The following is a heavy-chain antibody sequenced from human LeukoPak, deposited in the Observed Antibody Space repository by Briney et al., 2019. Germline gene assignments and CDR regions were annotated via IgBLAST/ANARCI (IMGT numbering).Heavy chain of an antibody. CDR1: GGSFSGYY. CDR3: ARFRRSGYSLY. J-gene: IGHJ4*02. CDR2: INHSGST. Sequence: SETLSLTCAVYGGSFSGYYWSWIRQFPGKGLEWIGEINHSGSTNYNPSLKSRVTISVDTSKNQFSLKLSSVTAADTAVYYCARFRRSGYSLYWGQGTLVTVSS. V-gene: IGHV4-34*01. D-gene: IGHD5-18*01.